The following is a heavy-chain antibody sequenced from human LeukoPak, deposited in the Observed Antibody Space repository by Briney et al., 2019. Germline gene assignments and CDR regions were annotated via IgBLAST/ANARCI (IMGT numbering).Heavy chain of an antibody. Sequence: GASVKVSCKASGYTFTSYGIIWVRQAPGQGLEWMGWISAYNGNTNYAQKLQGRVTMTTDTSTSTAYMELRSLRSDDTAVYYCARLNLHYDFWSGPSDYWGQGTLVTVSS. V-gene: IGHV1-18*01. D-gene: IGHD3-3*01. CDR2: ISAYNGNT. J-gene: IGHJ4*02. CDR1: GYTFTSYG. CDR3: ARLNLHYDFWSGPSDY.